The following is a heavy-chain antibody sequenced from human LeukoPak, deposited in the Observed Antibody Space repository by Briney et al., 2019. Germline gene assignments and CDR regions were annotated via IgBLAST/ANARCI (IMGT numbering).Heavy chain of an antibody. J-gene: IGHJ4*02. V-gene: IGHV4-59*13. CDR3: ARGTYYYDSSFGY. CDR2: IYYSGTT. D-gene: IGHD3-22*01. CDR1: GGSISSYY. Sequence: SETLSLTCTVSGGSISSYYWSWIRQPPGKGLDWIGYIYYSGTTNYNPSLKSRVTISVDTSKNQFSLKLSSVTAADTAVYYCARGTYYYDSSFGYWGQGTLVTVSS.